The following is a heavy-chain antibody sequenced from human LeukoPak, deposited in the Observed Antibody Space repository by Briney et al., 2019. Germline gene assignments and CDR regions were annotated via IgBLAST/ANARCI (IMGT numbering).Heavy chain of an antibody. CDR1: GFTFSSYA. J-gene: IGHJ4*02. Sequence: SLRLSCAASGFTFSSYAMSWVRPAPGKGLERVSEIRWNSGSIRYADSVKGRFTISRDNAKNSLYLQMNSLRAEDTALYYCAKGLYYDSSGYLGTFDYWGQGTLVTVSS. D-gene: IGHD3-22*01. CDR3: AKGLYYDSSGYLGTFDY. V-gene: IGHV3-9*01. CDR2: IRWNSGSI.